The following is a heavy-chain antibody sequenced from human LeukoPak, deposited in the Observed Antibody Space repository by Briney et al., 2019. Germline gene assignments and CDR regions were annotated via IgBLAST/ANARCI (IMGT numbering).Heavy chain of an antibody. V-gene: IGHV3-30*18. CDR3: AKDFGYGDCFDY. Sequence: GGSLRLSCAASGFTFSNYGLHWVRQAPGKGLGWGAFMSYDGTHKYYADSARGRFTISRDNSENTLFLQMNSLRTEDTAVYYCAKDFGYGDCFDYWGQGTVVTVSS. J-gene: IGHJ4*02. D-gene: IGHD4-17*01. CDR1: GFTFSNYG. CDR2: MSYDGTHK.